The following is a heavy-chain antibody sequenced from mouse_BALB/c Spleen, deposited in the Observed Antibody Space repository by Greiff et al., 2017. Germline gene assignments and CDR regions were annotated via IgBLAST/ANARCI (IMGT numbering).Heavy chain of an antibody. J-gene: IGHJ1*01. CDR1: GYSITSDYA. Sequence: ESGPGLVKPSQSLSLSCTVTGYSITSDYAWNWIRQFPGNKLEWMGYISYSGSTSYNPSLKSRISITRDTSKNQFFLQLNSVTTEDTATYYCARWGPWYFDVWGAGTTVTVSS. CDR3: ARWGPWYFDV. CDR2: ISYSGST. V-gene: IGHV3-2*02.